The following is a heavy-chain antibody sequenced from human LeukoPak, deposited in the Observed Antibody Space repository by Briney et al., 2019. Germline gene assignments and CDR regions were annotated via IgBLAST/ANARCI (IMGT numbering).Heavy chain of an antibody. V-gene: IGHV3-21*01. J-gene: IGHJ3*02. CDR2: ISSSSSYI. D-gene: IGHD2-2*01. CDR3: ARAFTSYDAFDI. Sequence: GGSLRLSCAASGFTFSSYSMNWVRQAPGKGLEWVSSISSSSSYIYYADSVKGRFTISRDNAKNSLYLQMNSLRAEDTAVYYCARAFTSYDAFDIWGQGTMVTVSS. CDR1: GFTFSSYS.